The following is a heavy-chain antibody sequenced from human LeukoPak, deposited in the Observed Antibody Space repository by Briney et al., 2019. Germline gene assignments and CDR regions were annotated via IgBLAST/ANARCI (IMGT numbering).Heavy chain of an antibody. CDR2: ISSLSGAI. V-gene: IGHV3-48*01. CDR3: VRDQGGAVSY. J-gene: IGHJ4*02. Sequence: GGSLRLSCAASGFTFSNYAMSWVRQAPGKGLEWVSYISSLSGAIDYADSVKGRFIISRDNAKNSLFLQMNSLRAEDTAVYYCVRDQGGAVSYWGQGTLVTVSS. D-gene: IGHD3-16*01. CDR1: GFTFSNYA.